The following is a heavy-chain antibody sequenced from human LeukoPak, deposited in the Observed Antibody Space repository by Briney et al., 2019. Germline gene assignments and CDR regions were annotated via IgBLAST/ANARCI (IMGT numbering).Heavy chain of an antibody. D-gene: IGHD1-26*01. Sequence: PGGSLRLSCAVSGFTFSTYTMNWVRQAPGKGLEWVSSISSSSSSINHADSVKGRFTISRDNAKNTLYLQMNSLSAEDTAMYYCARSMSGSRELWGQGTLVTVSP. CDR1: GFTFSTYT. V-gene: IGHV3-21*01. CDR2: ISSSSSSI. J-gene: IGHJ4*02. CDR3: ARSMSGSREL.